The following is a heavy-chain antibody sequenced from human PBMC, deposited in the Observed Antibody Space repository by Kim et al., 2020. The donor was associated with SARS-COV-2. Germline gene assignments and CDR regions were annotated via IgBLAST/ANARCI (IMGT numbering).Heavy chain of an antibody. CDR1: GYTFTGYY. V-gene: IGHV1-2*02. Sequence: ASVKVSCKASGYTFTGYYMHWVRQAPGQGLEWMGWINPNSGGTNYAQKFQGRVTMTRDTSISTAYMELSRLRSDDTAVYYCARGDQYYDFWSGYPDYYYGMDVWGQGTTVTVSS. CDR2: INPNSGGT. D-gene: IGHD3-3*01. CDR3: ARGDQYYDFWSGYPDYYYGMDV. J-gene: IGHJ6*02.